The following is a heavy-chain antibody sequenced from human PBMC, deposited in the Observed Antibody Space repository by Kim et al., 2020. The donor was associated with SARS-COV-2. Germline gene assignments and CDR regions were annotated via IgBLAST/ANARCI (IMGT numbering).Heavy chain of an antibody. D-gene: IGHD3-16*01. J-gene: IGHJ4*02. Sequence: GGSLRLSCAASGFTFSSYAMSWVRQAPGKGLEWVSAISGSGGSTYYADSVKGRFTISRDNSKNTLYLQMNSLRAEDTAVYHCAKVLNPVEYYFDYWGQGTLVTVSS. V-gene: IGHV3-23*01. CDR3: AKVLNPVEYYFDY. CDR2: ISGSGGST. CDR1: GFTFSSYA.